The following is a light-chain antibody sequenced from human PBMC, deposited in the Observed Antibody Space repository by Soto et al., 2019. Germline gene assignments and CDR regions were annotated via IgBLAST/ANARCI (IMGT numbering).Light chain of an antibody. CDR3: QQYGSSPWT. Sequence: EIVLTQSPGTLSLSPGERATLSCRASQSVSNSYIAWYQQKPGQAPRLLIYGASSRATGIPDRFSGSGSGTDFTLTISRLVPEDFAVYYCQQYGSSPWTFGQGTKVEIK. CDR1: QSVSNSY. J-gene: IGKJ1*01. V-gene: IGKV3-20*01. CDR2: GAS.